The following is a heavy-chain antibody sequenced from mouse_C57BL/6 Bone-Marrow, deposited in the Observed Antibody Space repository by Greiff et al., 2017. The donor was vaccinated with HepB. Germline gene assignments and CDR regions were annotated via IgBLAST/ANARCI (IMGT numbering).Heavy chain of an antibody. J-gene: IGHJ2*01. D-gene: IGHD2-4*01. Sequence: VQRVESGPELVKPGASVKISCKASGYAFSSSWMNWVKQRPGKGLEWIGRIYPGDGDTNYNGKFKGKATLTADKSSSTAYMQLSSLTSEDSAVYFCASTIYYDYDGGWGQGTTLTVSS. CDR3: ASTIYYDYDGG. CDR2: IYPGDGDT. V-gene: IGHV1-82*01. CDR1: GYAFSSSW.